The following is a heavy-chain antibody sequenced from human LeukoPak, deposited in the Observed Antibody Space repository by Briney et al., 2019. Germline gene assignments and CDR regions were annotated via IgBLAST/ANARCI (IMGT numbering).Heavy chain of an antibody. V-gene: IGHV4-30-4*01. CDR2: IYYCGSP. Sequence: SETLPLTCTVSGGSISSGDYYWSWIRQPPGKGLEWIGYIYYCGSPYSNPSLKSRLTISVDTSKNQFSLKLSSVTAADTAVYYCARQANRSGYDFGDAFDIWGQGTMVTVSS. J-gene: IGHJ3*02. CDR1: GGSISSGDYY. CDR3: ARQANRSGYDFGDAFDI. D-gene: IGHD5-12*01.